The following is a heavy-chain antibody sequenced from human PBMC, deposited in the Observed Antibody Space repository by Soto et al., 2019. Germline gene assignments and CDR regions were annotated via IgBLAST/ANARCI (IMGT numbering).Heavy chain of an antibody. D-gene: IGHD3-22*01. CDR1: GGSISSSSYY. Sequence: PSXTLSLTCTVSGGSISSSSYYWCWIRQPPGKALEWIGSIYYSGSTYYNPSLKSRVTISVDTSKNQFSLKLSSVTAADTAVYYCARQGDYYDSSGPLYVMDVWGQGTTVTVSS. V-gene: IGHV4-39*01. CDR2: IYYSGST. J-gene: IGHJ6*02. CDR3: ARQGDYYDSSGPLYVMDV.